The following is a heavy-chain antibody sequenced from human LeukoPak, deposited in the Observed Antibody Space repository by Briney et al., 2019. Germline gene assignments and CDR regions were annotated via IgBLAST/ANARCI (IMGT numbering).Heavy chain of an antibody. CDR3: ATSPEGYDFWSGCYY. D-gene: IGHD3-3*01. CDR1: GYTFTKYG. CDR2: VGTFNGNT. V-gene: IGHV1-18*01. Sequence: ASVKVFCKASGYTFTKYGISWLRQAPGQGLEWMGWVGTFNGNTKYAPKVQGRVTMTTDASTNTAYMELRRLRSDDTAVYYCATSPEGYDFWSGCYYWGQGTLVTVSS. J-gene: IGHJ4*02.